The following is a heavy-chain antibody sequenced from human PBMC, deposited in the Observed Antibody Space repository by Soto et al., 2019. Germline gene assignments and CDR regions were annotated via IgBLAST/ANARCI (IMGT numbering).Heavy chain of an antibody. CDR1: GFTFSSYA. D-gene: IGHD3-22*01. CDR3: AKNGGSGSGYDPYYYYGMDV. V-gene: IGHV3-23*01. J-gene: IGHJ6*02. Sequence: GGSLRLSCAASGFTFSSYAMSWVRQAPGKGLEWVSAISGSGGSTYYADSVKGRFTISRDNSKNTLYLQMNSLRAEDTAVYYCAKNGGSGSGYDPYYYYGMDVWGQGTTVTVSS. CDR2: ISGSGGST.